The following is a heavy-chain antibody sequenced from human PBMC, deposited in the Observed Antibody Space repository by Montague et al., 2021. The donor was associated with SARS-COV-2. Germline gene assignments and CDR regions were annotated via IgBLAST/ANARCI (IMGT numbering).Heavy chain of an antibody. J-gene: IGHJ6*02. CDR1: DGSISSSNYY. D-gene: IGHD3-10*01. V-gene: IGHV4-39*07. CDR2: MYYSGNT. Sequence: SETLSLTCTVADGSISSSNYYCGWIRQPPGKELEWIGNMYYSGNTYYNPSLKSRVTISIDTSKNQFSLKLSSVTAADTAVYYCARDDIVLQGVTKGMDVWGQGTTVTVSS. CDR3: ARDDIVLQGVTKGMDV.